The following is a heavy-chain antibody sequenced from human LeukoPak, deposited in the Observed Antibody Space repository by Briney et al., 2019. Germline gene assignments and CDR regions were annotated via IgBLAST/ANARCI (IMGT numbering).Heavy chain of an antibody. D-gene: IGHD4-17*01. Sequence: GGSLRLSCAASGFIFSSYNMNWVRQAPGKGLEWVSYISSRSTTIYYADSVKGRFTISRDNAKNSLYLQMNSLRVEDMGVYYCARGSFYGDYPDYWGQGTLVTVSS. CDR2: ISSRSTTI. CDR1: GFIFSSYN. J-gene: IGHJ4*02. CDR3: ARGSFYGDYPDY. V-gene: IGHV3-48*01.